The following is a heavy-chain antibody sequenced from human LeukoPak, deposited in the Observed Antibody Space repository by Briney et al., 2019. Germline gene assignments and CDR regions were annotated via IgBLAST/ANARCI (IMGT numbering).Heavy chain of an antibody. CDR2: IGGSDGRT. J-gene: IGHJ6*03. V-gene: IGHV3-23*01. Sequence: GGSLRLSCAASGFTFSTCAMSWVRQAPGKGLEWVSLIGGSDGRTRYADSVKGRFTISRDNSKNTLYLEMNSLRAEDTAVYYCAKDSSSYDWGYMDVWGKGTTVTISS. CDR1: GFTFSTCA. D-gene: IGHD3-16*01. CDR3: AKDSSSYDWGYMDV.